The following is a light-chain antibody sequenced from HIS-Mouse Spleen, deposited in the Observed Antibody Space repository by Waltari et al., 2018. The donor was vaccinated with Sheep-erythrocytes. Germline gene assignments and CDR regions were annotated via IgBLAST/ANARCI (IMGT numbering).Light chain of an antibody. CDR3: CSYAGSSTPWV. V-gene: IGLV2-23*01. CDR2: EGS. J-gene: IGLJ3*02. CDR1: SSDVGSYNL. Sequence: QSITISCTGTSSDVGSYNLVSWYQQHPGKAPKLIIYEGSKRPSGVSNRFSGSKSGNTASLTISGLQAEDEADYYCCSYAGSSTPWVFGGGTKLTVL.